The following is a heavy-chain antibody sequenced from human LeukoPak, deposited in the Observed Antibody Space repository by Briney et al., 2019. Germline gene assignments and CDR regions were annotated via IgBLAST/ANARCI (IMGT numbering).Heavy chain of an antibody. J-gene: IGHJ4*02. CDR2: INTNGANT. D-gene: IGHD6-6*01. CDR3: VKGLDYGSSQMDS. Sequence: GGSLRLSCSASGFTFKSYAMHWVRQAPGKGLEYVSSINTNGANTYYADSVKGRFTISRDNSRNTVYVQMNSLTPEDTAVYYCVKGLDYGSSQMDSWGQGTLVTVSS. V-gene: IGHV3-64*05. CDR1: GFTFKSYA.